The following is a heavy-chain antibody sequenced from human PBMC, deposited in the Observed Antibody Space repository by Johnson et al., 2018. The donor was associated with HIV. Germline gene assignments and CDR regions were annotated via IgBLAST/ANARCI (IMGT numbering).Heavy chain of an antibody. D-gene: IGHD6-13*01. CDR2: ISSSGSTI. CDR1: GFTFSDYY. CDR3: ARVARSSDDAFDI. J-gene: IGHJ3*02. Sequence: QVQLVESGGGLVKPGRSLRLSRAASGFTFSDYYMSWLRQAPGQGLQWVSYISSSGSTIYYADSVKGRFTISRENAKNCLYLQMNSLRAWDTAVYYCARVARSSDDAFDIWGQGTMVTVSS. V-gene: IGHV3-11*04.